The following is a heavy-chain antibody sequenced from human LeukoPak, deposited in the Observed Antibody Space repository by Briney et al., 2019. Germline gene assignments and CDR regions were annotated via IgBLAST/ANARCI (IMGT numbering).Heavy chain of an antibody. J-gene: IGHJ5*02. V-gene: IGHV4-59*01. D-gene: IGHD1-14*01. CDR3: ARDNRLNWFDP. Sequence: NPSETLSLTCTVSGGSISSYYWSWIRQPPGKGLEWIGYIYYSGSTNYNPSLKSRVTISVDTSKNQFSLKLSSVTAADTAVYYCARDNRLNWFDPWGQGTLVTVSS. CDR2: IYYSGST. CDR1: GGSISSYY.